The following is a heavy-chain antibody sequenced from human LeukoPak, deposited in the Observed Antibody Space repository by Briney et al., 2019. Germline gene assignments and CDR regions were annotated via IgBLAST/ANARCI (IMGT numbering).Heavy chain of an antibody. CDR3: ARDGGGHSNGNDAFDI. Sequence: GGSLRLSCATSGFIFSDYEMNWVRQAPGKGLEWVSYIISSGRTIFYADSVKGRFTISRDSAKNSLYLQMNSLRDEDTAVYYCARDGGGHSNGNDAFDIWGQGTMVTVSS. J-gene: IGHJ3*02. V-gene: IGHV3-48*03. CDR1: GFIFSDYE. CDR2: IISSGRTI. D-gene: IGHD2-8*01.